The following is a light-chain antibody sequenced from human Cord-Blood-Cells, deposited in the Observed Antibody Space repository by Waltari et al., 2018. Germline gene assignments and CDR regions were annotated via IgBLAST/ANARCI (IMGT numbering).Light chain of an antibody. J-gene: IGKJ5*01. Sequence: DIQMTHSPSSLSASVGDRATITCRASQSISSYLNWYQQKPGKAPKLLIYATSSLQSGVPSRFSGSGSGTDFTRTISRLQPEYFATYYCQQSYSTPITFGQGTRLEIK. CDR1: QSISSY. CDR2: ATS. CDR3: QQSYSTPIT. V-gene: IGKV1-39*01.